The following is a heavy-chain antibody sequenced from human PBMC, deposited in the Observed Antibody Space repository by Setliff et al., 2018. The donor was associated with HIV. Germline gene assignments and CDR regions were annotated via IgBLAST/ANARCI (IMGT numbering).Heavy chain of an antibody. Sequence: PGGSLRLSCAAAEFTLSKYSVTWVRQAPGKGLEWVSSMSYSGRCIHHADSVKGRFTISRDNAKNLVYLEMNSLRAEDTAVYYCARVDVERSGVFCQMGVWGPGTTVTVSS. D-gene: IGHD1-1*01. V-gene: IGHV3-21*01. CDR2: MSYSGRCI. CDR3: ARVDVERSGVFCQMGV. CDR1: EFTLSKYS. J-gene: IGHJ6*02.